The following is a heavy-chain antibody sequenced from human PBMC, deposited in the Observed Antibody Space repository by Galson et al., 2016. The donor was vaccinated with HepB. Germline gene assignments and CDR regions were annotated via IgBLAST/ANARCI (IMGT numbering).Heavy chain of an antibody. Sequence: SLRLSCAVSGFTFDDYAMHWVRQAPGKGLEWVSGISWNSDSINYADSVKGRFTISRDNPKNQFSLKLSSVTAADTAVYYWARWGGFGQWPYFDYWGQGTLVTVSS. CDR2: ISWNSDSI. CDR1: GFTFDDYA. CDR3: ARWGGFGQWPYFDY. D-gene: IGHD6-19*01. V-gene: IGHV3-9*01. J-gene: IGHJ4*02.